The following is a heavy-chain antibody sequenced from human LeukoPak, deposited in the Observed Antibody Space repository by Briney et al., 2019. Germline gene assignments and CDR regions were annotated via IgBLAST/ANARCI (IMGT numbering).Heavy chain of an antibody. CDR2: ISGSGGST. V-gene: IGHV3-23*01. CDR1: GFTFSSYA. Sequence: PGGSLRLSRAASGFTFSSYAMSWVRQAPGKGLEWVSAISGSGGSTYYADSVKGRFTISRDNSKNTLYLQMNSLRAEDTAVYYCAKAMGTPVGATSFDYWGQGTLVTVSS. J-gene: IGHJ4*02. CDR3: AKAMGTPVGATSFDY. D-gene: IGHD1-26*01.